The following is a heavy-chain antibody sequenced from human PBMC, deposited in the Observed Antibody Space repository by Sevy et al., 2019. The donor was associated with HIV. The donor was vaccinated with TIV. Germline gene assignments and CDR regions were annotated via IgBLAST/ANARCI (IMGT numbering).Heavy chain of an antibody. CDR1: GFTFGGYM. CDR2: VSRNGGTP. D-gene: IGHD3-10*01. V-gene: IGHV3-23*01. CDR3: VKEGRDDFNPYLDF. Sequence: GGSLRISCAGSGFTFGGYMMNWVRQAPGRGLEWVARVSRNGGTPEYGDSAKGRFTISRDNSKNTVYLQLKELRAEDTALYYCVKEGRDDFNPYLDFWGQGILVTVSS. J-gene: IGHJ4*02.